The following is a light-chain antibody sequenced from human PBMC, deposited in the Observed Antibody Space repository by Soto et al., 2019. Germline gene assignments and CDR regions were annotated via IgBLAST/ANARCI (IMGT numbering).Light chain of an antibody. V-gene: IGKV4-1*01. CDR3: MQALQTPRT. CDR1: QNNENY. Sequence: DIVMTQSPDSLAVSLGERATINCKSSQNNENYLAWYQQKAGQPPKLLIDWASTRASGVPDRFSGSGSGTDFILKISRVEAEDVGVYYCMQALQTPRTFGPGTKVDIK. CDR2: WAS. J-gene: IGKJ3*01.